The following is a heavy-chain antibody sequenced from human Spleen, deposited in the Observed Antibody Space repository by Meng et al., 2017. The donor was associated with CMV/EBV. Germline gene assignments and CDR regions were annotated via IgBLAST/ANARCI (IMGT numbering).Heavy chain of an antibody. V-gene: IGHV1-2*02. CDR2: INPYTGAT. D-gene: IGHD2-2*01. CDR3: AKVSRCGTTTCPKIDPGTAEWNFGL. J-gene: IGHJ2*01. Sequence: HWVRQAPGQGLEWMGWINPYTGATNYAQNLQGRVTLTRDTSITTAYMELSSLRSGDTAMYYCAKVSRCGTTTCPKIDPGTAEWNFGLWGRGTLVTVSS.